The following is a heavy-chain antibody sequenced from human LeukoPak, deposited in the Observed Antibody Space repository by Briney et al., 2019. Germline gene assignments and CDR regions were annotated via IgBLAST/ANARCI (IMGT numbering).Heavy chain of an antibody. CDR3: ARSYYDSSDYYFTP. CDR2: IYDSGST. CDR1: GGSISSGGYY. V-gene: IGHV4-31*03. J-gene: IGHJ5*02. Sequence: SETLSLTCTVSGGSISSGGYYWSWIRQHPGKGLEWIGYIYDSGSTHYNPSLKSRVSISVDTSKNQFSLRLSSVTAADTAVYYCARSYYDSSDYYFTPWGQGILVTVSS. D-gene: IGHD3-22*01.